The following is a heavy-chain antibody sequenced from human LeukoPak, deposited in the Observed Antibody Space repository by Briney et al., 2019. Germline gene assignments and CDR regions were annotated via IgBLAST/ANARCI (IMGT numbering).Heavy chain of an antibody. CDR2: IVADGGVK. CDR3: AREATWGQWYFDL. D-gene: IGHD6-19*01. Sequence: PGTSLRLSCAASGFTFHDHGMDWVRQAPGKGLEWVAVIVADGGVKQYADFVKGRFSLSRDNSKNTLFLEMNGLTVEDTAVYYCAREATWGQWYFDLWGQGAPVTVSS. V-gene: IGHV3-30*03. CDR1: GFTFHDHG. J-gene: IGHJ4*02.